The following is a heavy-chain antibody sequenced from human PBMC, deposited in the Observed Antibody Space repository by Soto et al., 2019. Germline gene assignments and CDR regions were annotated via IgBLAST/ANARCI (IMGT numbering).Heavy chain of an antibody. CDR3: ARFSPYIAVRNPPVNQDYSGMDV. V-gene: IGHV1-69*01. D-gene: IGHD6-19*01. Sequence: QVQLVQSGAEVKKPGSSVKVFCKASGGTFSNYTISWVRQAPGQGLEWMGGIIPVFGTTDYEQKSQGRVKLTADGSPSKDYMTLSSLSSAATAVYYCARFSPYIAVRNPPVNQDYSGMDVWGQGTTVTVSS. J-gene: IGHJ6*02. CDR2: IIPVFGTT. CDR1: GGTFSNYT.